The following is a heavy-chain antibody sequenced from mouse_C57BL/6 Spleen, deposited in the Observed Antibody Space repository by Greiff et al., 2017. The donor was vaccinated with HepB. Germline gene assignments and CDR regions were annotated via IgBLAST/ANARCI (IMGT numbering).Heavy chain of an antibody. V-gene: IGHV1-59*01. D-gene: IGHD1-1*01. Sequence: VQLQQPGAELVRPGTSVKLSCKASGYTFTSYWMHWVKQRPGQGLEWIGVIDPSDSYTNYNQKFKGKATLTVDTSSSTAYMQLSSLTSEDSAVYYCGSGYGSSLAWFAYWGQGTLVTVSA. CDR3: GSGYGSSLAWFAY. J-gene: IGHJ3*01. CDR1: GYTFTSYW. CDR2: IDPSDSYT.